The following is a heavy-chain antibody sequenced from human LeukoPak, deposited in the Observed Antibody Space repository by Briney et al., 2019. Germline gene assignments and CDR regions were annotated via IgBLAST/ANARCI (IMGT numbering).Heavy chain of an antibody. Sequence: ASVNVSCKASGYTFTSYDINWVRQATGHGLAWMGWMNPNSGNTGYAQKFQGRVTMTRNTSISTAYMELSSPRSEDTAVYYCARGNIVVVPAAIPGPYNWFDPWGQGTLVTVSS. CDR3: ARGNIVVVPAAIPGPYNWFDP. CDR2: MNPNSGNT. D-gene: IGHD2-2*02. CDR1: GYTFTSYD. J-gene: IGHJ5*02. V-gene: IGHV1-8*01.